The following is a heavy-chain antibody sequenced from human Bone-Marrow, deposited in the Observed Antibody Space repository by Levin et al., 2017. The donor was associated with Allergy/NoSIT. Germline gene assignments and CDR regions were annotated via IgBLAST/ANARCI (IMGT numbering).Heavy chain of an antibody. CDR3: ATGGAVATPWFDS. CDR2: IYQSGST. Sequence: SETLSLTCNVSGGSISGHHYYWNWIRQHPGKGLEWIGHIYQSGSTSYNPSLQSRITISVDTSKNQFSLHLNSVTAPDTAVYYWATGGAVATPWFDSWGQGTLVFVSS. CDR1: GGSISGHHYY. J-gene: IGHJ5*01. V-gene: IGHV4-31*03. D-gene: IGHD2-2*01.